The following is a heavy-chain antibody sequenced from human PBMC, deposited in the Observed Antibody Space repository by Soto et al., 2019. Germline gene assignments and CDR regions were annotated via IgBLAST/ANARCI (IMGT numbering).Heavy chain of an antibody. CDR3: ASRGVYDYSTRLTYYYGMDV. J-gene: IGHJ6*02. CDR2: INHSGST. V-gene: IGHV4-34*01. Sequence: PSETLSLTCAVYGGSFSGYYWSWIRQPPGKGLEWIGEINHSGSTNYNPSLKSRVTISVDTSKNQFSLKLSSVTAADTAVYYCASRGVYDYSTRLTYYYGMDVWAEGTTVTVSS. CDR1: GGSFSGYY. D-gene: IGHD4-4*01.